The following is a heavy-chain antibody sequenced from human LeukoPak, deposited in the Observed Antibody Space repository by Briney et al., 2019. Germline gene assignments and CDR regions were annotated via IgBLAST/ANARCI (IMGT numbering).Heavy chain of an antibody. CDR2: IYTSGST. Sequence: SETLSLTCTVSGGSISSGSYYWSWIRQPAGKGLEWIGRIYTSGSTNYNPSLKSRVTISVDTSKNQFSLKLSSVTAADTAVYYCARVRYSSNWFDPWGQGTLVTVSS. D-gene: IGHD6-13*01. V-gene: IGHV4-61*02. CDR1: GGSISSGSYY. J-gene: IGHJ5*02. CDR3: ARVRYSSNWFDP.